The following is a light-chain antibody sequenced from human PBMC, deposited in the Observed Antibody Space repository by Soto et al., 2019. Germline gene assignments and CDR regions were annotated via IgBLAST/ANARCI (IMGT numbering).Light chain of an antibody. CDR1: QSISNDH. CDR2: GTS. CDR3: QQYGRP. Sequence: IVVTQSPGTLSLYPGERATLSCRASQSISNDHLAWYQQKPGQAPRLLIYGTSNRATGGIADRFSGSGSGTDFTLTISRLEPEDFAVYYCQQYGRPFGQGSKVDIK. J-gene: IGKJ1*01. V-gene: IGKV3-20*01.